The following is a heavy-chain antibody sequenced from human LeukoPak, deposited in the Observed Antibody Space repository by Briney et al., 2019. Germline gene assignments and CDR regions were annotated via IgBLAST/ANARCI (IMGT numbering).Heavy chain of an antibody. D-gene: IGHD5-18*01. Sequence: GGSLRLSCAASGFTFSYYGINWVRQAPGKGLEWVSAISGSGGSTYYADSVKGRFTISRDNSKNTLYLQMNSLRAEDTAVYYCAKDHGYSYGYYYYYGMDVWGQGTTVTVSS. CDR1: GFTFSYYG. V-gene: IGHV3-23*01. CDR2: ISGSGGST. CDR3: AKDHGYSYGYYYYYGMDV. J-gene: IGHJ6*02.